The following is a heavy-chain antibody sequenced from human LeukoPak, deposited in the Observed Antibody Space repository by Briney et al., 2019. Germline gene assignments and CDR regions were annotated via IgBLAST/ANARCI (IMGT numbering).Heavy chain of an antibody. CDR1: GGTFSSYA. J-gene: IGHJ4*02. D-gene: IGHD3-22*01. CDR3: ARGHPHYYESSGYYYFDS. V-gene: IGHV1-69*13. Sequence: SVKVSCKVSGGTFSSYAISWARQAPGQGLEWMGGIIPIFGTANYAQKFQGRVTITADGSTSTAYMELSSLRSEDTAVYYCARGHPHYYESSGYYYFDSWGQGTLVTVSS. CDR2: IIPIFGTA.